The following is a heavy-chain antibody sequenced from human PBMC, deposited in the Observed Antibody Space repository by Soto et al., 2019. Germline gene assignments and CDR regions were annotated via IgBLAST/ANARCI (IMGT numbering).Heavy chain of an antibody. V-gene: IGHV5-51*01. J-gene: IGHJ6*02. Sequence: EVQLVQSGAEVKKPGESLQISCKGSGYSFTSYWIGWVRQMPGKGLEWMGTIYPGDSDTRYSPSFQGQVTISADKSISTAYLQWSSLKASDTAMYYCARVERDNWKSTHYYYYGMDVWGRGTTVTVSS. CDR3: ARVERDNWKSTHYYYYGMDV. D-gene: IGHD1-20*01. CDR1: GYSFTSYW. CDR2: IYPGDSDT.